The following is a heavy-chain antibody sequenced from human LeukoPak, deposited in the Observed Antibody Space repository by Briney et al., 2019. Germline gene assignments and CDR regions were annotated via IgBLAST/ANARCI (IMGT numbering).Heavy chain of an antibody. CDR3: AKPNNGDYFDY. CDR2: ISAYNGGT. CDR1: GYTFTTYG. V-gene: IGHV1-18*01. D-gene: IGHD4-17*01. J-gene: IGHJ4*02. Sequence: ASVKVSCKASGYTFTTYGISWVRQAPGQGLEWMGWISAYNGGTKYAQKFQGRVTMTTDTSATTAYMHLRGLTSDDTAVYYCAKPNNGDYFDYWGQGTLVTVSS.